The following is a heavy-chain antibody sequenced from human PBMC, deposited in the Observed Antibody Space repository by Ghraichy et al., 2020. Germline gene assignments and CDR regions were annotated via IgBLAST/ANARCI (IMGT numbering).Heavy chain of an antibody. CDR2: IYHSGTT. J-gene: IGHJ6*04. CDR3: ARVGSSTNFLELRLEV. V-gene: IGHV4-38-2*01. CDR1: GYSISRGYY. D-gene: IGHD1-7*01. Sequence: TLSLTCAVSGYSISRGYYWGWIRQPPGKGLEWIGNIYHSGTTNYNPSLKSRVTISVDTSKNQFSLKVSSVTAADTAVYYCARVGSSTNFLELRLEVWGKGTTVTVSS.